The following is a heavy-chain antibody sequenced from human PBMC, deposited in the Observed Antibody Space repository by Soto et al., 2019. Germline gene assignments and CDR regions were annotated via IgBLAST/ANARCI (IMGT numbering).Heavy chain of an antibody. D-gene: IGHD4-17*01. J-gene: IGHJ6*02. CDR3: ARVTMVIRDSDHFGVDV. V-gene: IGHV4-38-2*02. Sequence: ETLSLTCLVSGFPISSTYSWGWIRQPPGKGLEWIGSISHSGTTSYSPSLTSRVSISVDTSKNQVSLKLTSVTAADTAVYFCARVTMVIRDSDHFGVDVWGHGTTVTVSS. CDR1: GFPISSTYS. CDR2: ISHSGTT.